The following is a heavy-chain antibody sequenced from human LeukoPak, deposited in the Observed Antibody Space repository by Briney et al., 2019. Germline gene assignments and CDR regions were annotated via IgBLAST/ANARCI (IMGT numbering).Heavy chain of an antibody. D-gene: IGHD3-16*01. CDR1: GGTFSSYA. J-gene: IGHJ6*03. CDR2: IIPIFGTA. Sequence: ASVKVSCKASGGTFSSYAISWVRQAPGQGLEWMGGIIPIFGTANYAQKFQGRVTITADKSTSTAYMELSSLRSEDTAVYYCARRGSHYYYYMDVWGKGTTVTISS. V-gene: IGHV1-69*06. CDR3: ARRGSHYYYYMDV.